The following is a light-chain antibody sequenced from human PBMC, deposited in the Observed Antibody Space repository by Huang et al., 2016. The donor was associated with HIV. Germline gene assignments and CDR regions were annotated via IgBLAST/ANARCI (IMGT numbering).Light chain of an antibody. J-gene: IGKJ2*01. V-gene: IGKV3-11*01. CDR3: QQRSNWPRMYT. Sequence: EIVLTQSPATLSLSPGERATLSCRASQSVSSYLAWSQQNPGQAPRLLIYDVSNRATGIPARFSGSGSGTDFTLTISSLEPEDFAVYYCQQRSNWPRMYTFGQGTKLEIK. CDR2: DVS. CDR1: QSVSSY.